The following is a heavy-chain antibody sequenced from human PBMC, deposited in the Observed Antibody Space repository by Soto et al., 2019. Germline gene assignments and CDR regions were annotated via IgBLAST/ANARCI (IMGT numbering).Heavy chain of an antibody. CDR3: ATPKPLDDYGDPEPNDAFDI. J-gene: IGHJ3*02. CDR2: IYYSGST. V-gene: IGHV4-31*03. D-gene: IGHD4-17*01. Sequence: QVQLQESGPGLVKPSQTLSLTCTVSGGSISSGGYYWSWIRQHPGKGLEWIGYIYYSGSTYYNPSLKSRVTISVDTSKNQFSLKLSSVTAADTAVYYCATPKPLDDYGDPEPNDAFDIWGQGTMVTVSS. CDR1: GGSISSGGYY.